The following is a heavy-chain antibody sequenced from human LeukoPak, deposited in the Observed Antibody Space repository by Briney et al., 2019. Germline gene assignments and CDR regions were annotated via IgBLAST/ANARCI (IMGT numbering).Heavy chain of an antibody. CDR3: ARGLAKGIAARAIDP. V-gene: IGHV4-34*01. CDR1: GGSFSGYY. Sequence: PSETLSLTCAVYGGSFSGYYWSWIRQPPGKGLEWIGEINHSGSTNYNPSLKSRVTISVDTSKNQFSLKLSSVTAADAAVYYCARGLAKGIAARAIDPWGQGTLVTVSS. J-gene: IGHJ5*02. D-gene: IGHD6-6*01. CDR2: INHSGST.